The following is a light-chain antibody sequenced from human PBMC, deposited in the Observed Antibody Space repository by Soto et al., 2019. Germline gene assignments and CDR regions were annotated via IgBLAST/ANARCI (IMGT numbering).Light chain of an antibody. CDR2: AAS. J-gene: IGKJ5*01. CDR1: QGIGNY. CDR3: QQYNLYPIT. V-gene: IGKV1-16*02. Sequence: DIQMTQSPSSLSASVGDSVTLTCRASQGIGNYVAWFQQKPGTAPKPLIFAASSLQSGVPSKFSGGGFGTDFTLTISNLQPEDSATYYCQQYNLYPITFGQGTRLDIE.